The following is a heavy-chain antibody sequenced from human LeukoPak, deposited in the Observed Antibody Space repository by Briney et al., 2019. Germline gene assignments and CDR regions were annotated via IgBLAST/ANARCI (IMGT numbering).Heavy chain of an antibody. CDR2: ISSSSSYI. Sequence: GGSLRLSWAASGXTFSSYSVNWVRQAPGKGLELVSSISSSSSYIYYADSVKGRFTISRDNAKNSLYLQMNSLRAEDTAVYYCARCIVATMNDAFDIWGQGTMVTVSS. V-gene: IGHV3-21*01. CDR1: GXTFSSYS. J-gene: IGHJ3*02. CDR3: ARCIVATMNDAFDI. D-gene: IGHD5-12*01.